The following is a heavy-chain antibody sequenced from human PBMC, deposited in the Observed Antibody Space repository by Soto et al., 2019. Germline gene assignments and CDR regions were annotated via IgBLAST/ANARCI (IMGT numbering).Heavy chain of an antibody. CDR1: GYTFTSYG. CDR2: ISAYNGNK. CDR3: ARGATRITMNRYFDY. V-gene: IGHV1-18*01. Sequence: GASVKVSCKASGYTFTSYGISWVRQAPGQGLEWMGWISAYNGNKKYAQKLQGRVTMTTDTSTSTAYMELRSLRSDDTAVYYCARGATRITMNRYFDYWGQGTLVTVSS. J-gene: IGHJ4*02. D-gene: IGHD3-22*01.